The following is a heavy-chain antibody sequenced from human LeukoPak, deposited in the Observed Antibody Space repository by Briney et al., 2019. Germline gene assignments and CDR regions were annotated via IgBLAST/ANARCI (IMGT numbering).Heavy chain of an antibody. CDR1: GFTFDDYA. V-gene: IGHV3-9*01. CDR3: VLGDYYYYYGMDV. J-gene: IGHJ6*02. Sequence: GESLRLSCAASGFTFDDYAMHWVRQAPGKGLEWVSGISWNSGSIGYADSVKGRFTISRDNAKNSLYLQMNSLRAEDTALYYCVLGDYYYYYGMDVWGQGTTVTVSS. CDR2: ISWNSGSI. D-gene: IGHD3-16*01.